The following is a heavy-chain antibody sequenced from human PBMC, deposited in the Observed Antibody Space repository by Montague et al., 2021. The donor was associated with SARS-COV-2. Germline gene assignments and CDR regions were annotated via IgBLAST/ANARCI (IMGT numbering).Heavy chain of an antibody. CDR1: GGSISTTSYY. J-gene: IGHJ6*02. V-gene: IGHV4-39*07. Sequence: SETLSLTCTVSGGSISTTSYYWGWIRQPPGKGLEWIASIFYSGTTYYNPSLRSRVTISVQTSKNQFSLTVASVTAAATAIYSCVSDFKSSYAMDVWGQGTTVIVSS. D-gene: IGHD1-26*01. CDR2: IFYSGTT. CDR3: VSDFKSSYAMDV.